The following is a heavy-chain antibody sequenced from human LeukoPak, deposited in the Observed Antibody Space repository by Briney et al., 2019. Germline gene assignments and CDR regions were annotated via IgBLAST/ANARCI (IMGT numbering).Heavy chain of an antibody. CDR2: IYPGDSET. D-gene: IGHD6-25*01. J-gene: IGHJ3*02. V-gene: IGHV5-51*01. CDR1: GYNLARQW. Sequence: GESLKISCKGSGYNLARQWIGWARQMPGKRLEWIGIIYPGDSETRYSPSFQGQVTISADRSISTAYLHWSSLRASDTAVYYYARRKAIQIWAADAFDMWGQGTMVIVSS. CDR3: ARRKAIQIWAADAFDM.